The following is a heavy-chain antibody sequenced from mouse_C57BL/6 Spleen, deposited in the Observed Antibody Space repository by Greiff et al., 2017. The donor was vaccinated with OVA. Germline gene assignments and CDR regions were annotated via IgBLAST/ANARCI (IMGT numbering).Heavy chain of an antibody. V-gene: IGHV8-12*01. CDR1: GFSLSTSGMG. J-gene: IGHJ1*03. CDR2: IYWDDDK. D-gene: IGHD1-1*01. CDR3: ARRESYGSNVHFDV. Sequence: LKESGPGILQSSQTLSLTCSFSGFSLSTSGMGVSWIRQPSGKGLEWLAHIYWDDDKRYNPSLKSRLTISKDTSRNQVFLKITSVDTADTATYYCARRESYGSNVHFDVWGTGTTVTVSS.